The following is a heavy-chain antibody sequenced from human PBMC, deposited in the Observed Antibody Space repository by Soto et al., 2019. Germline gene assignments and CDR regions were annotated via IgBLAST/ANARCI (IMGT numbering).Heavy chain of an antibody. CDR3: ARLDDYYDSSGCLDP. CDR2: IYPGDSDT. V-gene: IGHV5-51*01. J-gene: IGHJ5*02. D-gene: IGHD3-22*01. CDR1: GYSFTSYW. Sequence: GESLKISCKGSGYSFTSYWIGWVRQMPGKGLEWMGIIYPGDSDTRYSPSFQGQVTISADKPISTAYLQWSSLKASDTAMYYCARLDDYYDSSGCLDPWGQGTLVTVSS.